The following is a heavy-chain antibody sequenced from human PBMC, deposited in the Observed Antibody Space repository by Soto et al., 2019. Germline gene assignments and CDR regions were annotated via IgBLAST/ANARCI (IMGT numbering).Heavy chain of an antibody. Sequence: ASVKVSCKASGYTFTSYDINWVLQATGQGLEWMGWMSANNGNTNYAQKLQGRVTMTTDTSTSTAYMELRSLRSDDTAVYYCARAYDFWSGQSFDYWGQGTLVTVSS. CDR2: MSANNGNT. CDR3: ARAYDFWSGQSFDY. CDR1: GYTFTSYD. D-gene: IGHD3-3*01. J-gene: IGHJ4*02. V-gene: IGHV1-18*01.